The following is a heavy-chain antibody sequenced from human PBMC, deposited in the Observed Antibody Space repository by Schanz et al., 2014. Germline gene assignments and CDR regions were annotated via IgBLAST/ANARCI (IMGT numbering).Heavy chain of an antibody. CDR2: FIPVFGTA. D-gene: IGHD2-2*02. V-gene: IGHV1-69*01. J-gene: IGHJ5*02. CDR3: ARSPEYLGWFDP. Sequence: QVQLVQSGAEVKKPGASVKVSCKASGYTFTDYDISWVRQATGQGLEWMGGFIPVFGTANYAQKFQGRVTMTADESTSTAYMELSSLRSEDTAVYYCARSPEYLGWFDPWGQGTLVTVSS. CDR1: GYTFTDYD.